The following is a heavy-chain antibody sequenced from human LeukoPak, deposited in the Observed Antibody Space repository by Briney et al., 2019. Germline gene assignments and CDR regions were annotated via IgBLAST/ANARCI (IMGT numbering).Heavy chain of an antibody. CDR1: GGSISSSSYY. V-gene: IGHV4-39*01. D-gene: IGHD3-16*02. CDR2: IYYSGST. J-gene: IGHJ4*02. CDR3: ARRFMITFGGVIGPFDY. Sequence: PSETLSLTCTVSGGSISSSSYYWGWIRQPPGKGLEWIGSIYYSGSTYYNPSLKSRVTISVDTSKNQFPLKLSSVTAADTAVYYCARRFMITFGGVIGPFDYWGQGTLVTVSS.